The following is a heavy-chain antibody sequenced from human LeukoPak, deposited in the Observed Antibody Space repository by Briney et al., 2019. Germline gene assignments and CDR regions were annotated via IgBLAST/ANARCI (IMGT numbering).Heavy chain of an antibody. J-gene: IGHJ4*02. V-gene: IGHV3-7*01. Sequence: GGSLRLSCVDFGFTFGTYWMTWVRQAPGKGLEWVANIKYDGSEKYYVDSVKGRFTISRDNAKKSLYLQMNGLRAEDTAVYYCARDVGLSGYGLLDSWGQGTLVTVSS. D-gene: IGHD5-12*01. CDR2: IKYDGSEK. CDR1: GFTFGTYW. CDR3: ARDVGLSGYGLLDS.